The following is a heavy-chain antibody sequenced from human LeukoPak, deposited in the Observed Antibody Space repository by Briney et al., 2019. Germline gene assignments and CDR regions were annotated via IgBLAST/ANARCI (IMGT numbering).Heavy chain of an antibody. CDR2: IYYTGSA. CDR1: GGSVSSRPHF. D-gene: IGHD3-9*01. V-gene: IGHV4-39*02. CDR3: VRLLGGYFAGNTFDI. Sequence: SETLSLTCTVSGGSVSSRPHFWAWIRQTPRKGLEWIGSIYYTGSANYNPSLKSRFTMSVDTSKDHFSLNLSSVTATDTAVYFCVRLLGGYFAGNTFDIWGQGTVVSVSS. J-gene: IGHJ3*02.